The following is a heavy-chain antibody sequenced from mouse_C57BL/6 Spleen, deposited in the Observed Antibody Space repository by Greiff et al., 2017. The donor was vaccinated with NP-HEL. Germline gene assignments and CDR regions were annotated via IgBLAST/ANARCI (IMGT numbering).Heavy chain of an antibody. J-gene: IGHJ2*01. CDR1: GFTFSDYG. Sequence: EVKLMESGGGLVKPGGSLKLSCAASGFTFSDYGMHWVRQAPEKGLEWVAYISSGSSTIYYADTVKGRFTISIDNAKNTLFLQMTSLRSEDTAMYYWARDPVVATRGFDYWGQGTTLTVSS. CDR3: ARDPVVATRGFDY. V-gene: IGHV5-17*01. CDR2: ISSGSSTI. D-gene: IGHD1-1*01.